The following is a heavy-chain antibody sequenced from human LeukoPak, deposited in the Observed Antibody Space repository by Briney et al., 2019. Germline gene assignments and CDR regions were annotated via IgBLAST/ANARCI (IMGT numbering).Heavy chain of an antibody. Sequence: PGGSLRLSCAASGFTFRNYAMSWVRQAPGKGLEWVSGISGSGSSTYYADSVKGRFTISRDNSKNTLYLQMNSLRAEDTAVYYCAKGGGGSSFDFWGQGTLVTVSS. J-gene: IGHJ4*02. V-gene: IGHV3-23*01. CDR2: ISGSGSST. CDR3: AKGGGGSSFDF. D-gene: IGHD2-15*01. CDR1: GFTFRNYA.